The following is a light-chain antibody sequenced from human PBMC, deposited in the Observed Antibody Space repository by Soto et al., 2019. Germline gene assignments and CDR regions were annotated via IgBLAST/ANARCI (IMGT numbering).Light chain of an antibody. J-gene: IGKJ1*01. CDR1: QSVSSN. CDR3: QQYNNWPRT. V-gene: IGKV3-15*01. CDR2: GAS. Sequence: EICITHSPSTLSVSPGGKATPSRRASQSVSSNLAWYQQKPGQAPRLLIYGASTRATGIPARFSGSGSGTEFTLTISSLQYEDFAVYYCQQYNNWPRTFGQGTKVDIK.